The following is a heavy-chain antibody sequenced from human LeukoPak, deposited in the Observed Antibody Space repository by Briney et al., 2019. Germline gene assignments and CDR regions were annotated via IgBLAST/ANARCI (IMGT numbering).Heavy chain of an antibody. Sequence: PSETLSLTCTVSGGSIRSYYWSWIRQFPGKGLEWIGYVYYSGSTNYNPSLKSRVTISVDTSKNQFSLKLSSVTAADTAVYYCARVKTSAGTRYYYYYMDVWGKGTTVTVSS. J-gene: IGHJ6*03. V-gene: IGHV4-59*12. D-gene: IGHD1-7*01. CDR2: VYYSGST. CDR3: ARVKTSAGTRYYYYYMDV. CDR1: GGSIRSYY.